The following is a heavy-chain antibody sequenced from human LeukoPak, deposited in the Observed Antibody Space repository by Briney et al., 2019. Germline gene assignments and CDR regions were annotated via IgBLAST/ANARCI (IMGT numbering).Heavy chain of an antibody. Sequence: ASVTVSCKASGYAFTCYFVHWVRQAPGQGLEWMGWINLNSGGTNYAQKFQGRVTMTRDTSITTAYMELNSLRSDDTALYYCARASSSSGRHFDDWGQGTLVTVSS. CDR2: INLNSGGT. V-gene: IGHV1-2*02. D-gene: IGHD6-6*01. CDR3: ARASSSSGRHFDD. J-gene: IGHJ4*02. CDR1: GYAFTCYF.